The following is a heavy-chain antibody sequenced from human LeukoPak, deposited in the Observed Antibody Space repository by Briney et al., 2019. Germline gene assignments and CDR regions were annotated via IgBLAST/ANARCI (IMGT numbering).Heavy chain of an antibody. V-gene: IGHV1-8*03. J-gene: IGHJ6*03. Sequence: ASVKVSCKASGYTFTGYYLHWVRQATGQGLEWMGWMNPNSGNTGYAQKFQGRVTITRNTSISTAYMELSSLRSEDTAVYYCARGSYCTNGVCYRGSYYYYYMDVWGKGTTVTVSS. CDR3: ARGSYCTNGVCYRGSYYYYYMDV. CDR2: MNPNSGNT. D-gene: IGHD2-8*01. CDR1: GYTFTGYY.